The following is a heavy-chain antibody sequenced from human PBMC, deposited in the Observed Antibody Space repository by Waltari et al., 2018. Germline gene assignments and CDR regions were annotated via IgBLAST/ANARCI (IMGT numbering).Heavy chain of an antibody. CDR2: INSAASTT. Sequence: EEQPVESGGGLVQPGGALRPPCAASGFPFSNYGTHWVRQAPGKGPVWVSRINSAASTTNDADSVKGRFTISRDNAKNTLYLQMDSLRVEDTAVYYCARGSPSYWALGLWGQGILVTVSS. CDR1: GFPFSNYG. V-gene: IGHV3-74*01. J-gene: IGHJ4*02. CDR3: ARGSPSYWALGL. D-gene: IGHD2-8*02.